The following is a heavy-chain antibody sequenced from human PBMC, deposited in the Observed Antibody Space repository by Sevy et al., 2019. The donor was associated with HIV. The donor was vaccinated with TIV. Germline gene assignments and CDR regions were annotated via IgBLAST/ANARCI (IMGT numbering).Heavy chain of an antibody. J-gene: IGHJ4*02. CDR1: GDSISSYY. Sequence: SETLSLTCTVSGDSISSYYWSWIRQPAGKGVEWIGRIYTSGRTNYNPSLKSRVTMSVDTSKNQFSLKLRSVTAADTAVYFCTRGEVQLWPSGFDYWGQGTLVTVSS. CDR2: IYTSGRT. CDR3: TRGEVQLWPSGFDY. D-gene: IGHD1-1*01. V-gene: IGHV4-4*07.